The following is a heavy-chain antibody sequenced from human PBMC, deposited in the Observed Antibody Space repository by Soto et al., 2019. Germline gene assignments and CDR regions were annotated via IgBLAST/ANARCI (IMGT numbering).Heavy chain of an antibody. D-gene: IGHD5-18*01. J-gene: IGHJ5*02. CDR3: ARDPGDTAMVIWFDP. Sequence: GASVKVSCKASGYTFTSYGISWVRQAPGQGLEWMGWISAYNGNTNYAQKLQDRVTMTTDTSTSTAYMELRSLRSDDTAVYYCARDPGDTAMVIWFDPWGQGTLVTVSS. CDR2: ISAYNGNT. V-gene: IGHV1-18*04. CDR1: GYTFTSYG.